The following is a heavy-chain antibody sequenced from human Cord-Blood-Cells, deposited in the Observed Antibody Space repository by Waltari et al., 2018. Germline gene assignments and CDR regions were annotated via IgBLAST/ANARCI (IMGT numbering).Heavy chain of an antibody. Sequence: QVQLQESGPGLVKPSETLSLTCTVSGGSISSYYWSWIRQPAGKGLEWIGRIYTSGSTNSNPTLKSRVTMSVDTSKNQFSLKLSSVTAADTAVYYCARDNGFWSGYYYYYYYMDVWGKGTTVTVSS. D-gene: IGHD3-3*01. J-gene: IGHJ6*03. V-gene: IGHV4-4*07. CDR2: IYTSGST. CDR3: ARDNGFWSGYYYYYYYMDV. CDR1: GGSISSYY.